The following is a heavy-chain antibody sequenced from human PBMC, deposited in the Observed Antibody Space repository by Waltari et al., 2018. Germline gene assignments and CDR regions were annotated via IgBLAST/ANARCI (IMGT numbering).Heavy chain of an antibody. V-gene: IGHV3-23*01. D-gene: IGHD3-22*01. Sequence: EVQVLVSGGGLVQPGGSLRLTCAASGLIFNYYAINWVRQAPGKGLEWVSGINGYGDKTYYADSVKGRFTLSRDNSRNTLSLQMNSLRAEDTAVYYCAKAHFYDTSGYIEHWGQGTLVTVSS. CDR2: INGYGDKT. J-gene: IGHJ5*02. CDR3: AKAHFYDTSGYIEH. CDR1: GLIFNYYA.